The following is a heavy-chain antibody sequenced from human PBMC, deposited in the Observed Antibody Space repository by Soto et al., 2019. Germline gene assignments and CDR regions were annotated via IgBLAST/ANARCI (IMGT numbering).Heavy chain of an antibody. Sequence: PGGSLRLSCAASGFTFGDYWFHWVRQVPGKGLLWVSQIKGYWGGSNYADSVKGRFSVSKDRAKNTLYLQMSSLKAEDTAVYYCARDSSRYRHGMDVWGQGTTVTVSS. CDR3: ARDSSRYRHGMDV. V-gene: IGHV3-74*01. J-gene: IGHJ6*02. D-gene: IGHD6-13*01. CDR1: GFTFGDYW. CDR2: IKGYWGGS.